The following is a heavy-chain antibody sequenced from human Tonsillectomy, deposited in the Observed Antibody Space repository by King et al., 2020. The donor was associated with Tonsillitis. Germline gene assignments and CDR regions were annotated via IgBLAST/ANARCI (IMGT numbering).Heavy chain of an antibody. CDR2: IIPILGIA. Sequence: QRQLVQSGAEVKKPGSSVKVSCKASGGTFSSYAISWVRQAPGQGLEWMGRIIPILGIANYAQKFQGRVTITADKSTRTAYMELSSLRSEDTAVYYCARDRRLTWEDTGAFDYWGQGTLVTVSS. D-gene: IGHD5-18*01. CDR1: GGTFSSYA. J-gene: IGHJ4*02. CDR3: ARDRRLTWEDTGAFDY. V-gene: IGHV1-69*09.